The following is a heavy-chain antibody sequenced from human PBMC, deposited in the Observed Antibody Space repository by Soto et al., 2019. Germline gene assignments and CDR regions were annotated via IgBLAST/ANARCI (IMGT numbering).Heavy chain of an antibody. V-gene: IGHV3-15*01. J-gene: IGHJ5*02. CDR2: IKSKTDGGTT. CDR3: TTAPPDLGWFDP. CDR1: GFTFSNAW. Sequence: GGSLRLSCAASGFTFSNAWMSWVRQAPGKGLEWVGRIKSKTDGGTTDYAAPVKGRFTIPRDDSKNTLYLQMNSLKTEDTAVYYCTTAPPDLGWFDPWGQGTLVTVSS. D-gene: IGHD3-3*01.